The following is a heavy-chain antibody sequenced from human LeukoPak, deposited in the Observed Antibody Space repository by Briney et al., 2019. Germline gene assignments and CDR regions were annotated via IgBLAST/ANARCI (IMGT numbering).Heavy chain of an antibody. Sequence: GGSLRLSCAASGFTFSSYVMHWVRQAPGKGLEWVAFIRYDGSNKYYADSVKGRFTISRDNSKNTLYLQMNSLRAEDTAVYYCAKDQNPYYGSGSFRPFDYWGQGTLVTVSS. CDR2: IRYDGSNK. V-gene: IGHV3-30*02. D-gene: IGHD3-10*01. CDR3: AKDQNPYYGSGSFRPFDY. CDR1: GFTFSSYV. J-gene: IGHJ4*02.